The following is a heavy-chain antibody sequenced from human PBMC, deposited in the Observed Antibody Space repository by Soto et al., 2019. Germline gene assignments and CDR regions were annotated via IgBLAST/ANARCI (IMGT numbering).Heavy chain of an antibody. CDR3: ARFSDRVHWFDT. V-gene: IGHV4-4*07. CDR1: GGSINTFY. CDR2: IFSSGST. Sequence: SETLSLTCTVSGGSINTFYWSWVRQPAGKGLEWIGRIFSSGSTSFNPSLESRVAMSVDTSKNHFSLNLSSVTAADMAVYYCARFSDRVHWFDTWGQGPMVTVSS. J-gene: IGHJ5*02. D-gene: IGHD3-16*02.